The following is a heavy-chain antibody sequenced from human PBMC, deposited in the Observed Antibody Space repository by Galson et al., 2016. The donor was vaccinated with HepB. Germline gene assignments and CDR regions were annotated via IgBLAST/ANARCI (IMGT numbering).Heavy chain of an antibody. V-gene: IGHV3-33*01. Sequence: SLRLSCAAFGFTFSSYGMHWVRQAPGKGLEWVAFIWYDGSNKYYADSVKGRFTISRDTSKNTLNLQMNSLRAEDTAVYYCARPHGAMVTGYYYGMDVWGQGTTVTVSS. D-gene: IGHD5-18*01. CDR2: IWYDGSNK. CDR1: GFTFSSYG. J-gene: IGHJ6*02. CDR3: ARPHGAMVTGYYYGMDV.